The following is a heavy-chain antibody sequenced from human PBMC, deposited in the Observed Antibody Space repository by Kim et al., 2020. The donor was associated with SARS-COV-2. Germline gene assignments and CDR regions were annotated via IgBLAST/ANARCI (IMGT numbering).Heavy chain of an antibody. CDR2: ISSSSSYI. CDR3: ARDYILTGFHLRPGGMDV. Sequence: GGSLRLSCAASGFTFSSYSMNWVRQAPGKGLEWVSSISSSSSYIYYADSVKGRFTISRDNAKNSLYLQMNSLRAEDTAVYYCARDYILTGFHLRPGGMDVWGQGTTVTVSS. D-gene: IGHD3-9*01. CDR1: GFTFSSYS. V-gene: IGHV3-21*01. J-gene: IGHJ6*02.